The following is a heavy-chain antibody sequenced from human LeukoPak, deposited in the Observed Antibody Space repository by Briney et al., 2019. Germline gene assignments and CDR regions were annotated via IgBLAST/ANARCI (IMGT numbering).Heavy chain of an antibody. J-gene: IGHJ3*01. CDR1: GDSVSSNSAA. CDR2: TYYRSKWYN. CDR3: ARGGQGDGYSADEAFDF. V-gene: IGHV6-1*01. Sequence: SQTLSLTCAIFGDSVSSNSAAWNWIGQSPSRGLEWLGRTYYRSKWYNDYALSMKSRITINPDTSKNQFSLQLNSVTPEDTAVYYCARGGQGDGYSADEAFDFWGQGTMVTVS. D-gene: IGHD5-24*01.